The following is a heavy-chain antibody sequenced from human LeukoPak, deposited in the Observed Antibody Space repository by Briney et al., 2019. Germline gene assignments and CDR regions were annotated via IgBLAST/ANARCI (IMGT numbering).Heavy chain of an antibody. CDR3: ASTLYGSAPGWFDP. CDR1: GGSFSGYY. J-gene: IGHJ5*02. CDR2: INHRGST. V-gene: IGHV4-34*01. D-gene: IGHD2/OR15-2a*01. Sequence: SETLSLTCAVYGGSFSGYYWSWIRQPPGKGLEWIGEINHRGSTNYNPSLKSRVTVSVDTSKNQFSLKLSSVTAADTAVYYCASTLYGSAPGWFDPWGQGTLVTVSS.